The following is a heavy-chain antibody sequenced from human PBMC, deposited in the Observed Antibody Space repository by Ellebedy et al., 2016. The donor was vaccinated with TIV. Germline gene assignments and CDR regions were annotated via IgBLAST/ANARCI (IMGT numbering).Heavy chain of an antibody. V-gene: IGHV3-23*01. CDR1: GFTFSSYA. CDR2: ISGSGGST. J-gene: IGHJ4*02. Sequence: GESLKISXAASGFTFSSYAMSWVRQAPGKGLEWVSAISGSGGSTYYADSVKGRFTISRDNSKNTLYLQMNSLRAEDTAVYYCAARRIAAADGFDYWGQGTLVTVSS. CDR3: AARRIAAADGFDY. D-gene: IGHD6-13*01.